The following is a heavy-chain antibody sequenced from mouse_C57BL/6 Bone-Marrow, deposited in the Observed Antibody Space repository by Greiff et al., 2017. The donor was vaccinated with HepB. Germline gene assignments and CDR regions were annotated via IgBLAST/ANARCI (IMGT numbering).Heavy chain of an antibody. J-gene: IGHJ3*01. Sequence: VQLQQSGPVLVKPGASVKMSCKASGYTFTDYYMNWVKQSHGKSLEWIGVINPYNGGTSYNQKFKGKATLTVDKSSSTAYMELNSLTSEDSAVYYCARADYGKGSWFAYWGQGTLVTVSA. CDR3: ARADYGKGSWFAY. CDR2: INPYNGGT. D-gene: IGHD2-1*01. CDR1: GYTFTDYY. V-gene: IGHV1-19*01.